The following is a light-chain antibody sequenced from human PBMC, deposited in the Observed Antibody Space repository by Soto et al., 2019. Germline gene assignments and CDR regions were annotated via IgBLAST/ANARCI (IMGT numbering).Light chain of an antibody. Sequence: QSVLTQPPSASGSPRQSVTISCTGTSSDVGGYNYVSWYQQHPGKAPKLMIYGVTKRPSGVPDRFSGSKSGNTASLTVSGLQAEDEAYYYCSSYAGSNNYVFGTGTKLTVL. CDR1: SSDVGGYNY. CDR2: GVT. J-gene: IGLJ1*01. V-gene: IGLV2-8*01. CDR3: SSYAGSNNYV.